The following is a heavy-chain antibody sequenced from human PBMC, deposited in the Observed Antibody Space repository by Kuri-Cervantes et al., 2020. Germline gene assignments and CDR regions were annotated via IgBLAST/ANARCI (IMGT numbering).Heavy chain of an antibody. V-gene: IGHV2-5*02. D-gene: IGHD6-13*01. CDR1: GFSLSNNGVG. Sequence: SGPTLVKPTQTLTLTCTFAGFSLSNNGVGVGWIRQPPGKALEWLALIYWDDDKRYSPSLKSRPTITKDTSKNQVVLTMTNMDPVDTATYYCARTFIAGTINWFGPWGQGTLVTVSS. J-gene: IGHJ5*02. CDR3: ARTFIAGTINWFGP. CDR2: IYWDDDK.